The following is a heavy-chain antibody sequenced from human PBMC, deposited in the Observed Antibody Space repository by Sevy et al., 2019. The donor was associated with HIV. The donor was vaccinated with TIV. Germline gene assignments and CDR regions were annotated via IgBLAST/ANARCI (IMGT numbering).Heavy chain of an antibody. Sequence: GGSLRLSCAASGFTPSTYGMHWVRQAPGKGLEWVAVIGYDGSSKYYADSVKGRFTISRDNSKNTLFLQMDSLRAEDTAVYYCARDPRMYGDYLLAYFDSWGQGTLVTVSS. CDR3: ARDPRMYGDYLLAYFDS. CDR1: GFTPSTYG. CDR2: IGYDGSSK. J-gene: IGHJ4*02. D-gene: IGHD2-8*01. V-gene: IGHV3-33*01.